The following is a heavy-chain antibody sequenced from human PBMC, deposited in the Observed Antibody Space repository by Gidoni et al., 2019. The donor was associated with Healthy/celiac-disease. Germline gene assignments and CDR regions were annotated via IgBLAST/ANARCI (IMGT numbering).Heavy chain of an antibody. J-gene: IGHJ4*02. D-gene: IGHD2-8*01. CDR2: IYYSGST. V-gene: IGHV4-39*01. CDR3: ARHLTMVYAIRYFDY. Sequence: QLQLQESGPGLVKPSETLSLTCTVSGGSISSSSYYWGWIRQPPGKGLEWIGSIYYSGSTYYNPSLKSRVTISVDTSKNQFSLKLSSVTAADTAVYYCARHLTMVYAIRYFDYWGQGTLVTVSS. CDR1: GGSISSSSYY.